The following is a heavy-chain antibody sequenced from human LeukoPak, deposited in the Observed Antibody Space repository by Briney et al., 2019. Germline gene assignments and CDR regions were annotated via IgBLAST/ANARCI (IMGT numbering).Heavy chain of an antibody. CDR3: ARDPQLRSYGMDV. Sequence: GASVTVSCKASGYTFTSYGISWGRQAPGQGLEWMGWISAYNGNTNYAQKLQGRVTMTTDTSTSTAYMELRSLRSDDTAVYYCARDPQLRSYGMDVWGQGTTVTVSS. D-gene: IGHD3-16*01. CDR2: ISAYNGNT. J-gene: IGHJ6*02. V-gene: IGHV1-18*01. CDR1: GYTFTSYG.